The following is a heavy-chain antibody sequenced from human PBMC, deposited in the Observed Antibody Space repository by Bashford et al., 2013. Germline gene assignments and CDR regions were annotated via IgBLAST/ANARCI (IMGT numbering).Heavy chain of an antibody. V-gene: IGHV3-11*01. J-gene: IGHJ6*02. CDR3: ARDGSRYCSATSCFSTYHYYGLDV. CDR2: ISTSDTTI. Sequence: GGPVRLSCIASGFSFSDFYMSWIRQAPGRAGVVSYISTSDTTISYADSVRGRFTISRDNARNSLYLQMNSLGAEDTAVYYCARDGSRYCSATSCFSTYHYYGLDVWGQGTTVTVSS. D-gene: IGHD2-2*01. CDR1: GFSFSDFY.